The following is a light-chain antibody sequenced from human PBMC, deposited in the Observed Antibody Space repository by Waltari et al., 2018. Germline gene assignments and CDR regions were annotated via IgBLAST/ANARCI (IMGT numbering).Light chain of an antibody. CDR3: AAWDDSLRSPI. J-gene: IGLJ2*01. CDR2: RNN. CDR1: SSNPARNY. V-gene: IGLV1-47*01. Sequence: QSVLAQPPSASGPPGPRATISCAGSSSNPARNYFSWYQHFPGTAPKVLIYRNNERPSGVPDRFSGSKSGTSASLAISGLRSEDEADYYCAAWDDSLRSPIFGGGTKLTVL.